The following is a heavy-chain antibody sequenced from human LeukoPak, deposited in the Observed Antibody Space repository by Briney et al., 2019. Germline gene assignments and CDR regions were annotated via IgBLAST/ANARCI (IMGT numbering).Heavy chain of an antibody. Sequence: GGSLRLSCAASGCTFSSYAMSWVRQAPGKGLEWVSAISGSGGSTYYADSVKGRFTISRDNSKNTLYLQMNSLRAEDTAVYYCAKSIAAGRGYFDYWGQGTLVTVSS. V-gene: IGHV3-23*01. CDR1: GCTFSSYA. D-gene: IGHD6-13*01. CDR3: AKSIAAGRGYFDY. CDR2: ISGSGGST. J-gene: IGHJ4*02.